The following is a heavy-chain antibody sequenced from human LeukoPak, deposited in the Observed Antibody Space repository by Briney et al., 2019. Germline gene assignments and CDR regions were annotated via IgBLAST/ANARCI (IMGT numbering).Heavy chain of an antibody. J-gene: IGHJ6*02. V-gene: IGHV4-61*02. CDR1: GGSISSGSYY. Sequence: SETLSLTCTVSGGSISSGSYYWSWIRQPAGTGLEWIGRVYTSGSTNYNPSLKSRVTISVDTSKSQFSLKLSSVTAADTAVYYCATSYSSGWTYYYYGMDVWGQGTTVTVSS. D-gene: IGHD6-19*01. CDR3: ATSYSSGWTYYYYGMDV. CDR2: VYTSGST.